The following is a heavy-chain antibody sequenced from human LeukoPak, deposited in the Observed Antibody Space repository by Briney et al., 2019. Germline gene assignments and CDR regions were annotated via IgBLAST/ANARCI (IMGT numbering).Heavy chain of an antibody. V-gene: IGHV3-23*01. D-gene: IGHD3-10*01. J-gene: IGHJ4*02. Sequence: PGGSLRLSCAASGFTFSSYGISWVRQAPGKGLEWVSAISGSGGSTYYADSVKGRFTISRDNSKNTLYLQMNSLRAEDTAVYYCAKGYYYGSGPIDYWGQGTLVTVSS. CDR3: AKGYYYGSGPIDY. CDR1: GFTFSSYG. CDR2: ISGSGGST.